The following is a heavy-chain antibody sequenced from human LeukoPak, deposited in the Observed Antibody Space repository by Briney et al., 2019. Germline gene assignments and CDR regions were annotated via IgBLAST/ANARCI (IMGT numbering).Heavy chain of an antibody. CDR2: IYSGGST. CDR3: ASHGVGDTAMVTGY. Sequence: GGSLRLSCAASGFTVSSNYMSWVRQAPGKGLEWVSVIYSGGSTYYADSVKGRFTISRDNSKNTLYLQMNSLRAEDTAVYYCASHGVGDTAMVTGYWGQGTLVTVSS. J-gene: IGHJ4*02. CDR1: GFTVSSNY. D-gene: IGHD5-18*01. V-gene: IGHV3-53*01.